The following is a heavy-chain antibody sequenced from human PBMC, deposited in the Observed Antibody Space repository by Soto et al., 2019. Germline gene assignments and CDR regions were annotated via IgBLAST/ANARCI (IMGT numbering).Heavy chain of an antibody. Sequence: SGGSLRLSCKASGFSFSDYAMTWVRRAPGKGLEWVSVISGSGDNTFYAASVKGRFAISRDNSKNVLYLQMSSLSADDAAVYFCAKGRAITVYGVDILFDYWGLGTLVTVSS. V-gene: IGHV3-23*01. J-gene: IGHJ4*01. D-gene: IGHD3-3*01. CDR1: GFSFSDYA. CDR3: AKGRAITVYGVDILFDY. CDR2: ISGSGDNT.